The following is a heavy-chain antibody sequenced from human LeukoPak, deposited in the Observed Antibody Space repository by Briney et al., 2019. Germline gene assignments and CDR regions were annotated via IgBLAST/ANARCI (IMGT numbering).Heavy chain of an antibody. CDR1: GYTFTSYG. V-gene: IGHV1-18*01. CDR3: AMYYYDSSGYYSREDRYYYYGMDV. CDR2: ISAYNGNT. Sequence: ASVKVSCKASGYTFTSYGISWVRQAPGQGLEWMGWISAYNGNTNYAQKLQGRVTMTTDASTSRAYIELRSLRSDDTAVYYCAMYYYDSSGYYSREDRYYYYGMDVWGQGTTVTVSS. D-gene: IGHD3-22*01. J-gene: IGHJ6*02.